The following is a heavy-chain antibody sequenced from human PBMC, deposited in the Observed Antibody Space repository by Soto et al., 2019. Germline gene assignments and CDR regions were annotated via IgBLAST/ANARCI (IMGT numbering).Heavy chain of an antibody. CDR2: ISYDGSDK. V-gene: IGHV3-30-3*01. CDR3: AREAPFPHDGSGYYLNWFDP. Sequence: GGSLRLSCAASGFTFSSYAMHWVRQAPGKGLEWVALISYDGSDKDYADSVKGRFTISRDNSRNTLFLQMNSLRDEDTAVYYCAREAPFPHDGSGYYLNWFDPWGQGTLVTVSS. CDR1: GFTFSSYA. D-gene: IGHD3-22*01. J-gene: IGHJ5*02.